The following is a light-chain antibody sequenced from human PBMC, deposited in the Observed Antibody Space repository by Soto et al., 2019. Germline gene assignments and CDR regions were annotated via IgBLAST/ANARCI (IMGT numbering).Light chain of an antibody. Sequence: DIQMTQSPSSLSASVGDRVTITCRASQSISNYLNWYQHKAGKAPKVLIYAASSLQRGVPSRFSGSGSGTDFTLIISSLQPEDFATYYCQQSNSAPWTFGQGTKVQI. CDR1: QSISNY. J-gene: IGKJ1*01. CDR2: AAS. V-gene: IGKV1-39*01. CDR3: QQSNSAPWT.